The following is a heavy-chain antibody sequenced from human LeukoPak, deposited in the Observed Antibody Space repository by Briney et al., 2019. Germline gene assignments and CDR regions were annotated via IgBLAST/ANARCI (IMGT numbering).Heavy chain of an antibody. CDR1: GGSISSYY. V-gene: IGHV4-59*01. CDR3: ARNNYYDSSGYYEY. Sequence: SETLSLTCTVSGGSISSYYWSWIRQHPGKGLVGIGYIYYSGSTNYNPSLQSRVTISVDTSKNQFSLKLSTVTAADTAVYYCARNNYYDSSGYYEYWGHGTLVTVSS. CDR2: IYYSGST. D-gene: IGHD3-22*01. J-gene: IGHJ4*01.